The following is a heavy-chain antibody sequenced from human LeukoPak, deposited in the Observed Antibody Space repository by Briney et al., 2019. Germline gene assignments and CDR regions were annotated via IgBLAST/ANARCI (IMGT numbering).Heavy chain of an antibody. Sequence: SETLSLTCTVSGGSISSGGYYWSWIRQHPGKGLEWIGYIYYSGSTYYNPSLKSRVTISVDTSKNQFSLKLSSVTAADTAVYYCARTEWQYFDYWGQGTLVTVSS. CDR3: ARTEWQYFDY. J-gene: IGHJ4*02. D-gene: IGHD1-14*01. V-gene: IGHV4-31*03. CDR2: IYYSGST. CDR1: GGSISSGGYY.